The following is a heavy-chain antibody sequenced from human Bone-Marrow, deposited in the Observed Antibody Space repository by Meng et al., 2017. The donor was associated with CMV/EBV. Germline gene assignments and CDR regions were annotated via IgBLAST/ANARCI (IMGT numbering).Heavy chain of an antibody. D-gene: IGHD2-2*02. V-gene: IGHV1-69*04. J-gene: IGHJ6*02. CDR3: AREEYCSSTSCYTPLYYYYGMDV. Sequence: SVKVSCKASGGTFSSYTISWVRQAPGQGLEWMGRIIPILGIANYAQKFQGRVTITADKSTSTAYMELSSLRSEDTAVYYCAREEYCSSTSCYTPLYYYYGMDVWGQGTTVTGSS. CDR2: IIPILGIA. CDR1: GGTFSSYT.